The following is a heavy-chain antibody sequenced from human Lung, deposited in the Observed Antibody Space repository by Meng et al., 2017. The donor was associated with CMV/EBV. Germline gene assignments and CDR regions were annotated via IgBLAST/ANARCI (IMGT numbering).Heavy chain of an antibody. CDR1: GGAFSNNV. CDR3: ARVETISEAATKHAFDV. CDR2: IIPLFTSA. V-gene: IGHV1-69*05. J-gene: IGHJ3*01. D-gene: IGHD6-25*01. Sequence: SVXVSXXASGGAFSNNVINWVRQAPGQGLEWMGGIIPLFTSANYAPKFQDRVTITTDESTRTAYMELSSLISEDTAVYYCARVETISEAATKHAFDVWGQGXMVTVSS.